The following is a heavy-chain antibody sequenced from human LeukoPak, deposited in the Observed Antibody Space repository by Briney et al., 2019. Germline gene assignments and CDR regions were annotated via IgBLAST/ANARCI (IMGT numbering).Heavy chain of an antibody. CDR2: IRYDGSNK. D-gene: IGHD1-14*01. CDR1: GFTFSGYG. CDR3: AKEKSRTGYFDY. Sequence: PGGSLRLSCAASGFTFSGYGMHWVRQAPGKGLEWVAFIRYDGSNKYYADSVKGRFTISRDNSKNTLYLQMNSLRAEDTAVYYCAKEKSRTGYFDYWGQGTLVTVSS. J-gene: IGHJ4*02. V-gene: IGHV3-30*02.